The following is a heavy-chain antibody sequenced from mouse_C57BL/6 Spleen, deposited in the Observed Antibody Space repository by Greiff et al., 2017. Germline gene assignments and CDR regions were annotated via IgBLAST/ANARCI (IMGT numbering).Heavy chain of an antibody. CDR3: ARRNTTVVSFDY. V-gene: IGHV1-54*01. J-gene: IGHJ2*01. D-gene: IGHD1-1*01. CDR2: INPGSGGT. Sequence: VQLQQSGAELVRPGTSVKVSCKASGYAFTNYLIEWVKQRPGQGLEWIGVINPGSGGTKYNEKFKGKSTLTADKSSSTAYMQLSSLTSEDSAVYFCARRNTTVVSFDYWGQGTTLTVSS. CDR1: GYAFTNYL.